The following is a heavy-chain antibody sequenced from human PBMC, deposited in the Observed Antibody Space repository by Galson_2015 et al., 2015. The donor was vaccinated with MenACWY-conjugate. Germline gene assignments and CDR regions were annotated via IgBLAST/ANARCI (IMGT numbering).Heavy chain of an antibody. CDR1: GGTFSSYG. Sequence: SVKVSCKASGGTFSSYGISWVRQAPGQGLEWMGGIIPTRGTTDYARKFQDRVTITADESTRTAYMEMNSLTSEDTAVYYCARDPRDKTLDYWGQGTLITVSSGSASAPTLFPLVSYYGMDVWGQGTTVTVSS. CDR3: ARDPRDKTLDYWGQGTLITVSSGSASAPTLFPLVSYYGMDV. CDR2: IIPTRGTT. D-gene: IGHD4-11*01. V-gene: IGHV1-69*13. J-gene: IGHJ6*02.